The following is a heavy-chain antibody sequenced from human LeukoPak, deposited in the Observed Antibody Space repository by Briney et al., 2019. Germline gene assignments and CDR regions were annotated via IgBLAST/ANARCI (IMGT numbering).Heavy chain of an antibody. CDR1: GFTLSSEW. V-gene: IGHV3-74*01. CDR2: IYRDGGRT. Sequence: GGSLRLSCAGSGFTLSSEWMHWVRQGPGKGLVWISRIYRDGGRTNYADSVKGRFTISRDNSKNTLYLQMNSLRVEDTAIYYCTRGMLRQPPDYWGQGMLVTVSS. D-gene: IGHD3-10*02. CDR3: TRGMLRQPPDY. J-gene: IGHJ4*02.